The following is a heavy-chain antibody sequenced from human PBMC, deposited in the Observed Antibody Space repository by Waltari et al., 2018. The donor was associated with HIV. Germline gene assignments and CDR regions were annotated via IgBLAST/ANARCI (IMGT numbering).Heavy chain of an antibody. Sequence: QVQLQQWGGGLLKPSETLSLTCAVYGGSFSGYSWNWIRQPPGKGLEWIGEINDSGSTNESPSHKSRVTILRYTSKNQFSLNLRSVTAADTAVYYCARGSGLLFGVARHFDYWGRGNLVTVSS. CDR3: ARGSGLLFGVARHFDY. D-gene: IGHD3-3*01. CDR2: INDSGST. CDR1: GGSFSGYS. V-gene: IGHV4-34*01. J-gene: IGHJ4*02.